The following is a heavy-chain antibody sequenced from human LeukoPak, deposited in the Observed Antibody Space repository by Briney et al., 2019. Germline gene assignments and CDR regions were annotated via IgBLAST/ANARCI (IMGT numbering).Heavy chain of an antibody. J-gene: IGHJ3*02. Sequence: QPGGSLRLSCAASGFTFSPYAMSWVRQAPGKGLEWVSVISGSGGSKYSADSVRGRFTISRDNSKNTLYLQMNSLRAEDTAIYYCAKDFGSPGNIWGQGTMVTVSS. CDR1: GFTFSPYA. CDR2: ISGSGGSK. CDR3: AKDFGSPGNI. D-gene: IGHD1-26*01. V-gene: IGHV3-23*01.